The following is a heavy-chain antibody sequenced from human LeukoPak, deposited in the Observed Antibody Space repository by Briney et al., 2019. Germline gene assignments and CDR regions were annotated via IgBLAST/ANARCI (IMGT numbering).Heavy chain of an antibody. V-gene: IGHV1-69*13. Sequence: SVKVSCKASGGTFGSYAISWVRQAPGQGLEWMGGIIPIFGTANYAQKFQGGVTITADESTSTAYMELSSLRSEDTAVYYCAREGPGYGDYPILWGQGTLVTVSS. CDR1: GGTFGSYA. CDR2: IIPIFGTA. D-gene: IGHD4-17*01. CDR3: AREGPGYGDYPIL. J-gene: IGHJ4*02.